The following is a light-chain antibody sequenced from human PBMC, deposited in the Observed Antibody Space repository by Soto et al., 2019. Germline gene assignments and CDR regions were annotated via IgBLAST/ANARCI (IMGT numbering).Light chain of an antibody. CDR2: GNS. V-gene: IGLV1-40*01. Sequence: QPRSLSGAPWQAVTNSLTWSRSNIWAGYDVHWYQQVPGTAPKLVLYGNSARPSGVHDRFSGSSAASAPLLAIAGLEDDEEADYYCQSYDGILTCDVFGAGTKVTV. CDR3: QSYDGILTCDV. J-gene: IGLJ1*01. CDR1: RSNIWAGYD.